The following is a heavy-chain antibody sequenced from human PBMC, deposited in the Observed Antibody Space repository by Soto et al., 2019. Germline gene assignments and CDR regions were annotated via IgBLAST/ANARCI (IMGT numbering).Heavy chain of an antibody. CDR3: GGDIPRGSYCFDY. CDR1: GGSISSHP. D-gene: IGHD1-26*01. V-gene: IGHV4-59*04. J-gene: IGHJ4*02. CDR2: IYNSGRT. Sequence: SETLSLTCTVSGGSISSHPWSWIRQAPGKGLEWIGYIYNSGRTVYNPSFRSRVTMLLDRPNNQFTLNLGSVTAADTAIYYCGGDIPRGSYCFDYGGPGTLVTVSS.